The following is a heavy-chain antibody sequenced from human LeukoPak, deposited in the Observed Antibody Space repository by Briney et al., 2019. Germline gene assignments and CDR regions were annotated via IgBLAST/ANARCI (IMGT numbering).Heavy chain of an antibody. V-gene: IGHV3-48*04. Sequence: GGSLRLSCAASGFTFSSYSMNWVRQAPGKGLEWVSYISSSSSTIYYADSVKGRFTNSRDNAKNSLYLQMNSLRAEDTAVYYCASSAAAGMGIFDYWGQGTLVTVSS. CDR3: ASSAAAGMGIFDY. J-gene: IGHJ4*02. CDR1: GFTFSSYS. D-gene: IGHD6-13*01. CDR2: ISSSSSTI.